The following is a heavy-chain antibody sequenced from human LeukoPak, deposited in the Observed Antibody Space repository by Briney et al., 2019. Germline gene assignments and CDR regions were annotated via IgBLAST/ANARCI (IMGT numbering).Heavy chain of an antibody. J-gene: IGHJ4*02. CDR3: ARDPSSWTYFDY. CDR2: IYYSGST. V-gene: IGHV4-59*01. Sequence: SETLSLTCTASGGSISSYYGSWIRQPPGKGLEWIGYIYYSGSTNYNPSLKSRVTISVDTSKNQFSLKLSSVTAADTGVYYCARDPSSWTYFDYWGQGTLVTVSS. CDR1: GGSISSYY. D-gene: IGHD6-13*01.